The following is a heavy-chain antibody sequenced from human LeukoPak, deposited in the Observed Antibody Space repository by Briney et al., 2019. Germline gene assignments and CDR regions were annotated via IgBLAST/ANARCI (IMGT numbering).Heavy chain of an antibody. Sequence: PGGSLRLSCVASGFTFSSYAVSWVRQAPGKGLERVSAISGSGGSAYYADSVKGRFTFSRDNSKNTLYLQMSGLRVEDTAVYYCARGSSASYYNSRFDYWGQGTPVTVSS. J-gene: IGHJ4*02. CDR1: GFTFSSYA. V-gene: IGHV3-23*01. CDR3: ARGSSASYYNSRFDY. CDR2: ISGSGGSA. D-gene: IGHD3-10*01.